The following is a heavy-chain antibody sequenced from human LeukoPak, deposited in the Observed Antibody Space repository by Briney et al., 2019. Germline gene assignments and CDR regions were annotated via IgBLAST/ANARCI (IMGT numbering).Heavy chain of an antibody. CDR2: MTPNSGNT. Sequence: ASVKVSCKASGYTFTSYDINWVRQATGRGLEWMGSMTPNSGNTAYAQKFQGRVTMNRTTSISTAYMELSSLRSEDTAVYYCARGASRSFDYWGQGTLVTVSS. J-gene: IGHJ4*02. CDR3: ARGASRSFDY. CDR1: GYTFTSYD. V-gene: IGHV1-8*01.